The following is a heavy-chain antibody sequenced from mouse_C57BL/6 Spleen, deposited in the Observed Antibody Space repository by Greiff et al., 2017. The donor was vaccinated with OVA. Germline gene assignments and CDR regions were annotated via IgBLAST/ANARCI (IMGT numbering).Heavy chain of an antibody. CDR2: ITPNRGST. Sequence: VKLQQPGAELVKPGASVKLSCKASGYTFTSYWMHWVKQRPGQGLEWIGMITPNRGSTNYNEKFKSKATLTLDKSSSTAYMQLSSLTSEDSAVYYCSRGDDYCDYWGQGTTLTFSS. J-gene: IGHJ2*01. CDR3: SRGDDYCDY. D-gene: IGHD3-3*01. CDR1: GYTFTSYW. V-gene: IGHV1-64*01.